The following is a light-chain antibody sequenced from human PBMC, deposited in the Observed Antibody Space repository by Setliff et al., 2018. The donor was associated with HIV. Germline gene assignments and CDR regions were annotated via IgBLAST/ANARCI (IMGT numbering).Light chain of an antibody. J-gene: IGLJ2*01. V-gene: IGLV2-11*01. Sequence: QSVLTQPRSVSGSPGQSVTISCTGTSGDVGGYKYGSWYQQHPGKAPKLMIYDVSKRPSGVPDRFSGSKSGNTASLTISGLQAEDEADYYCCSYAGSYTYVVFGGGTKVTVL. CDR3: CSYAGSYTYVV. CDR1: SGDVGGYKY. CDR2: DVS.